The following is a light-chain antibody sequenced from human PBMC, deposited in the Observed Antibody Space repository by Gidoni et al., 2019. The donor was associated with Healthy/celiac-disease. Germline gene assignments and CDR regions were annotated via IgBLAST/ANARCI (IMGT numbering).Light chain of an antibody. CDR1: QSISSW. CDR2: KAS. V-gene: IGKV1-5*03. J-gene: IGKJ3*01. CDR3: QQYKSCSSMFT. Sequence: DIQITQSPSTLSASVGDRVTITCRASQSISSWLAWDQQKPGKAPKLLIYKASSLERGVPSRFSGSGSGTEFALTISSLQPDDFATYYCQQYKSCSSMFTFGPGTKSGGQT.